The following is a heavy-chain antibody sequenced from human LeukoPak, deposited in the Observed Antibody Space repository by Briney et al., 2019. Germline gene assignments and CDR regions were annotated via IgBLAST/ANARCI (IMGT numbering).Heavy chain of an antibody. D-gene: IGHD3-10*01. CDR3: ARYSGRFLGDAFDV. CDR1: GFTFSDYY. Sequence: GGALRLSCAASGFTFSDYYMSWIRQAPGKGLEWVAYISTSGSTMYYGDSVEGRFTVSRDNAKNSPYLQMNSLRAEDTAVYYCARYSGRFLGDAFDVWGQGTVVTVSS. J-gene: IGHJ3*01. CDR2: ISTSGSTM. V-gene: IGHV3-11*01.